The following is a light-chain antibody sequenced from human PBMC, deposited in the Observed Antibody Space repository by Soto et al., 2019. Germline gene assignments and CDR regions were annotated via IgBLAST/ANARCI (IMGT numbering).Light chain of an antibody. CDR1: QSVSSN. V-gene: IGKV3-15*01. Sequence: EIVMTQSPGTLSVSPGERATLACRASQSVSSNLAWYQQKPGQVPRLLIYGASTRATGIPVRFSGSGSGTDFPLTISSLQSEDFAVYYCQQYNNWPLTFGGGSKVEIK. J-gene: IGKJ4*01. CDR3: QQYNNWPLT. CDR2: GAS.